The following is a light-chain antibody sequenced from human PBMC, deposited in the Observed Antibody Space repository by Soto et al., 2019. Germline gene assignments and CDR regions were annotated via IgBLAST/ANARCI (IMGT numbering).Light chain of an antibody. J-gene: IGKJ4*01. CDR1: QTISTY. V-gene: IGKV1-39*01. CDR2: DVS. CDR3: QQGYSIHALT. Sequence: DIQMTQSPSSLSASVGARVTISCRASQTISTYLHWYQHKPGRARRLLISDVSTLQSGVPGRFRGSGSETEFTLTITYLLPEDFATYYCQQGYSIHALTFGGGTKVDIK.